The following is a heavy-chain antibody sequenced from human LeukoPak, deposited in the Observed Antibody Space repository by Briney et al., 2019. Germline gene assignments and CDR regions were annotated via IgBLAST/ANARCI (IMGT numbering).Heavy chain of an antibody. CDR1: GYTFTSYG. Sequence: ASVNVSCKASGYTFTSYGSSWVGQAPGQGLEGMGWISAYNGNTNSAQKLQGRVTMTTDTSTSTAYMELRSLRSDDTAVYYCERVAEYGENGDYWGQGTLVTVSS. V-gene: IGHV1-18*01. CDR2: ISAYNGNT. D-gene: IGHD4-17*01. CDR3: ERVAEYGENGDY. J-gene: IGHJ4*02.